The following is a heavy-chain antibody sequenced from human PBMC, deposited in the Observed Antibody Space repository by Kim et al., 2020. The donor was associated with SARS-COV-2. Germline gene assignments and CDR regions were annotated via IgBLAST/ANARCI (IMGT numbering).Heavy chain of an antibody. CDR3: ARGRGPNDY. Sequence: GSTYYNPSLKSRVTISVDTSKNKCSLKLSSVTAADTAVYYCARGRGPNDYWGQGTLVTVSS. V-gene: IGHV4-31*02. CDR2: GST. D-gene: IGHD6-25*01. J-gene: IGHJ4*02.